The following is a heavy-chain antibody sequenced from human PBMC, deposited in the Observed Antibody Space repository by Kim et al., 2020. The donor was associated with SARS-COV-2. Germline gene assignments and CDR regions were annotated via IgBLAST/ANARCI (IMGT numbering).Heavy chain of an antibody. J-gene: IGHJ5*02. CDR1: GGTFSSYA. V-gene: IGHV1-69*04. CDR2: IIPILGIA. Sequence: SVKVSCKASGGTFSSYAISWVRQAPGQGLEWMGRIIPILGIANYAQKFQGRVTITADKSTSTAYMELSSLRSEDTAVYYCARDRSSSSQPDNWFDPWGQGTLVTVSS. D-gene: IGHD6-13*01. CDR3: ARDRSSSSQPDNWFDP.